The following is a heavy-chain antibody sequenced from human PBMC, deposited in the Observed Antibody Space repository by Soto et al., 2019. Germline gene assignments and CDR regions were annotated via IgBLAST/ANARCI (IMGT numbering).Heavy chain of an antibody. Sequence: PGGSLRLSCAASGFTFSSYAMSWVRQAPGKGLEWVSAISGSGGSTYYADSVKGRFTISRDNSKNTLYLQMNSLRAEDTAVYYCAKDSQQWLELDAFDSWGQATMVTVSS. CDR1: GFTFSSYA. V-gene: IGHV3-23*01. CDR3: AKDSQQWLELDAFDS. J-gene: IGHJ3*02. D-gene: IGHD6-19*01. CDR2: ISGSGGST.